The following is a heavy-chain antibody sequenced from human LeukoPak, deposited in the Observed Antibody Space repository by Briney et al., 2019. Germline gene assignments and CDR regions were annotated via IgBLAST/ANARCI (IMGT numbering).Heavy chain of an antibody. CDR2: IFHGGNT. V-gene: IGHV4-4*02. J-gene: IGHJ5*02. CDR1: GGSISINNW. Sequence: SGTLSLTRAVSGGSISINNWWSWVRQPPGKGLEWIGEIFHGGNTNYNPSLMSRVTVLVDKSKNQFSLRLSSVTAADTAVYYCARDPEGSGNWFDTWGQGTLVTVSS. CDR3: ARDPEGSGNWFDT. D-gene: IGHD2-15*01.